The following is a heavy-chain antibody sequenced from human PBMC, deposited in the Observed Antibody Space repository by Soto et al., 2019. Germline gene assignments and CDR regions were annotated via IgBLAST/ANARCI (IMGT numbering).Heavy chain of an antibody. J-gene: IGHJ5*02. Sequence: GGSLRLSCAASGFTCSSYSMNWVRQAPGKGLEGISYISTSSRTIYYADYVKGRFTISRDNAQNSLYLQMNSLTDEDTAVYYCAREFNPWGQGTLVTVSS. CDR2: ISTSSRTI. CDR3: AREFNP. CDR1: GFTCSSYS. V-gene: IGHV3-48*02.